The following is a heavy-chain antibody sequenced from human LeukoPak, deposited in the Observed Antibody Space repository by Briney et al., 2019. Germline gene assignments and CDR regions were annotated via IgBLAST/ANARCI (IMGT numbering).Heavy chain of an antibody. J-gene: IGHJ4*02. CDR2: VSFIGST. Sequence: SETLSLTCTVSGGSISSYYWSWIRQPPGKGLEWIGYVSFIGSTNYNPSLESRVTISVDTSKNQFSLKLTSVTAADAAVYYCARGHGRDVPQYYFDYWGQGTLVTVSS. CDR3: ARGHGRDVPQYYFDY. V-gene: IGHV4-59*01. D-gene: IGHD3-10*02. CDR1: GGSISSYY.